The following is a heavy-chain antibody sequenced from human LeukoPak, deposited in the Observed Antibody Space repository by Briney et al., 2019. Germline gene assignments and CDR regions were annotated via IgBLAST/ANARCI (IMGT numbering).Heavy chain of an antibody. V-gene: IGHV4-39*07. J-gene: IGHJ6*03. D-gene: IGHD6-6*01. CDR3: ARAARIAARPYYMDV. Sequence: PSETLSLTCTVPGDSIISINYYWGWIRQPPGKGLEWIGSAYYSGSTYYNWSLNSRATISVDTSKHQFSLKLGSVTAADTAVYYCARAARIAARPYYMDVWGKGTTVTVSS. CDR1: GDSIISINYY. CDR2: AYYSGST.